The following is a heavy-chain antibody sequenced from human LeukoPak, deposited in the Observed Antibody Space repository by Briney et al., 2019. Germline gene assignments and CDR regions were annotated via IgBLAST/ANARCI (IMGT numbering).Heavy chain of an antibody. CDR1: GGSISSYY. V-gene: IGHV4-59*01. D-gene: IGHD2-21*02. J-gene: IGHJ5*02. CDR3: ARDRAYCGGDCYPYGWFDP. Sequence: PSETLSLTCTVSGGSISSYYWSWIRQPPGKGLEWIGHIYYSGSTNYNPSLKSRVTISVDTSKNQFSLKLSSVTAADTAVYYCARDRAYCGGDCYPYGWFDPWGQGTLATVSS. CDR2: IYYSGST.